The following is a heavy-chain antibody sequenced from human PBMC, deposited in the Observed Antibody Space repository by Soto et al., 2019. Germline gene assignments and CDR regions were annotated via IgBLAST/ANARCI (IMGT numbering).Heavy chain of an antibody. CDR3: ARLHDQPPVGLFFDT. CDR1: GGTFNSYL. CDR2: IIPAFDTA. D-gene: IGHD1-26*01. Sequence: PSVKVSCKTSGGTFNSYLLDWVRQAPGQGLEWMGGIIPAFDTAKYAQKFQDRVTITADKSTSTAYLELRTLTSEDTAVYYCARLHDQPPVGLFFDTCGQGTLVTVSS. V-gene: IGHV1-69*06. J-gene: IGHJ4*02.